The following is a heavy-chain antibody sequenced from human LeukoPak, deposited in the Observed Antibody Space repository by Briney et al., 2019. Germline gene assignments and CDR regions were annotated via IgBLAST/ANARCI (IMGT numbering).Heavy chain of an antibody. CDR2: INPRGGST. Sequence: ASVKVSCKASGYTFTTYYMHWVRQAPGQGLEWVGIINPRGGSTTYAQKFQGRVTMTRDTSTSTVYMELSGRKSDDTAVYYCARGGGPGNYPFDFWGQGTLVTVSS. V-gene: IGHV1-46*01. CDR3: ARGGGPGNYPFDF. D-gene: IGHD1-7*01. J-gene: IGHJ4*02. CDR1: GYTFTTYY.